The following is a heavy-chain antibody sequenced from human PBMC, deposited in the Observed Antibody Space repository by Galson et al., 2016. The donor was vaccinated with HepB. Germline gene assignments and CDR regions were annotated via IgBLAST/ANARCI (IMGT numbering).Heavy chain of an antibody. CDR3: ARETQLFFDY. V-gene: IGHV1-46*01. CDR2: INPSGGTS. J-gene: IGHJ4*02. D-gene: IGHD6-13*01. CDR1: GYTFSSYG. Sequence: SVKVSCKASGYTFSSYGISWVRQAPGQGLEWMGVINPSGGTSTYAQKFRGRLTMTRDTSTSTVYMQLSSLRSEDTAMYYCARETQLFFDYWGQGTLVTVSS.